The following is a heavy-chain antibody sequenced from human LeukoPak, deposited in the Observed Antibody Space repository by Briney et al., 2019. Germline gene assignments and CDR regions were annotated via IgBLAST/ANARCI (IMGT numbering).Heavy chain of an antibody. CDR2: ISSSGSTI. V-gene: IGHV3-11*04. CDR3: ASGYSYGYGYFDY. Sequence: PGGSLRLSCAASGSTFSDYYMSWIRQAPWKGLEWVSYISSSGSTIYYADSVKGRFTISRDNAKNSLYLQMNSLRAEDTAVYYCASGYSYGYGYFDYWGQGTLVTVSS. J-gene: IGHJ4*02. CDR1: GSTFSDYY. D-gene: IGHD5-18*01.